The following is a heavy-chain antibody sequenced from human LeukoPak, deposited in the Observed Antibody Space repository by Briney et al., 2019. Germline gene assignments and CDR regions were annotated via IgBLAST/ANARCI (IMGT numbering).Heavy chain of an antibody. CDR1: GYTFTSYG. V-gene: IGHV1-18*01. CDR2: ISPYNGNT. Sequence: ASVKVSCKASGYTFTSYGISWVRQAPGQGLEWMGWISPYNGNTNYAQKLQGRVTMTTDTSTSTAYMELRSLRSDDTAVYYCARDHHTVTIFEVVPSLDYWGQGTLVTVSS. D-gene: IGHD3-3*01. J-gene: IGHJ4*02. CDR3: ARDHHTVTIFEVVPSLDY.